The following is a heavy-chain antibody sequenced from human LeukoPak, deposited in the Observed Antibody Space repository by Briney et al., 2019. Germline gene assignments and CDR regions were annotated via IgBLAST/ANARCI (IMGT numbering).Heavy chain of an antibody. CDR3: ARDISYCGGDCAPYYFDY. Sequence: PGGSLRLSCAASGFTFSDYYTSWIRQAPGKGLEWVSYISGTSTYTNYADSVKGRFTISRDNAKNSLYLQMNSLRAEDTAVYYCARDISYCGGDCAPYYFDYWGQGTLATVPS. J-gene: IGHJ4*02. D-gene: IGHD2-21*02. V-gene: IGHV3-11*05. CDR2: ISGTSTYT. CDR1: GFTFSDYY.